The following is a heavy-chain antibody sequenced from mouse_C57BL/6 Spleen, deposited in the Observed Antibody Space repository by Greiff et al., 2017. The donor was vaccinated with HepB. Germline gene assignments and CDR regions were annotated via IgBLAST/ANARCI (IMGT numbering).Heavy chain of an antibody. D-gene: IGHD3-2*02. V-gene: IGHV1-59*01. Sequence: QVQLQQPGAELVRPGTSVKLSCKASGYTFTSYWMHWVKQRPGQGLEWIGVIDPSDSYTNYNQKFKGKATLTVDTSSSTAYMQLSSLTSEDSAVYYCARPTAQALAWFAYWGQGTLVTVSA. CDR2: IDPSDSYT. CDR1: GYTFTSYW. J-gene: IGHJ3*01. CDR3: ARPTAQALAWFAY.